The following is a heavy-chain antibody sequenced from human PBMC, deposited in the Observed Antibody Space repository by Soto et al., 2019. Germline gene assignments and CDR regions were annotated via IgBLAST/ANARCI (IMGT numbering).Heavy chain of an antibody. D-gene: IGHD3-22*01. CDR2: IYYSGST. Sequence: SETLSLTSADPGPSISSNTYYWGWLRQPPGKGLEWIGSIYYSGSTYYNPSLKSRVTISVDTSKNQFSLKLSSVTAADTAVYYCASYYYDSSGYYYVPGVYWGQGTLVTVS. V-gene: IGHV4-39*01. CDR3: ASYYYDSSGYYYVPGVY. J-gene: IGHJ4*02. CDR1: GPSISSNTYY.